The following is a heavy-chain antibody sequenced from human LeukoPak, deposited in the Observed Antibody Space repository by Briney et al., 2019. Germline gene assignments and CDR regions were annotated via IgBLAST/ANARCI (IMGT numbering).Heavy chain of an antibody. D-gene: IGHD6-19*01. V-gene: IGHV4-59*01. Sequence: SETLSLTCTVSGGSISSYYWSWIRQPPGKGLEWIGYIYYSGSTNYNPSLKSRVTISVDTSKNQFSLKLSSVTAADTAVYYCAKGIGIAVAQWRVLFDYWGQGTLVTVSS. CDR1: GGSISSYY. J-gene: IGHJ4*02. CDR3: AKGIGIAVAQWRVLFDY. CDR2: IYYSGST.